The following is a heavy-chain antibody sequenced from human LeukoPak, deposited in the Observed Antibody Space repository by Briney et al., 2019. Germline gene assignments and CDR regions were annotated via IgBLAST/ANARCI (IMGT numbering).Heavy chain of an antibody. CDR1: GFIFNNYG. CDR2: ISGSGGDT. D-gene: IGHD3-3*01. CDR3: ARDATIFGVVTGGYYFDY. V-gene: IGHV3-23*01. Sequence: GGSLRLSCAASGFIFNNYGMNWVRQAPGKGLEWGSRISGSGGDTFYADSVKGRFTISRETSKNTLYLQMNSLRAEDRAVYYCARDATIFGVVTGGYYFDYWGQGTLVTVSS. J-gene: IGHJ4*02.